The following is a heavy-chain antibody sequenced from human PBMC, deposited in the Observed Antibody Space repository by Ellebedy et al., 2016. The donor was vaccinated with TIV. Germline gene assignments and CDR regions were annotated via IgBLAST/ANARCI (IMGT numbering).Heavy chain of an antibody. J-gene: IGHJ6*02. V-gene: IGHV3-74*01. CDR2: IDSYGRTT. CDR1: GFSFRNYS. CDR3: ARGKTYFYYGMDV. Sequence: GESLKISCVASGFSFRNYSMAWVRQAPGKGLVWVSCIDSYGRTTSYADSVKGRFTISRDNVKNTLYLQMNSLGAEDTAVYYCARGKTYFYYGMDVWGQGTTVTVSS.